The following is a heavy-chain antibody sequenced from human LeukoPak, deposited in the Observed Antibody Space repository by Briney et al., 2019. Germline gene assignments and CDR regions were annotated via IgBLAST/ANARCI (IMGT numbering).Heavy chain of an antibody. V-gene: IGHV4-34*01. CDR3: ARGQGEMATNIDY. Sequence: SETLSLTCAVYGGSFSGYYWSWIRQPPGKGLEWIGEINRSGSTNYNPSLKSRVTISVDTSKNQFSLKLSSVTAADTAVYYRARGQGEMATNIDYWGQGTLVTVSS. J-gene: IGHJ4*02. D-gene: IGHD5-24*01. CDR2: INRSGST. CDR1: GGSFSGYY.